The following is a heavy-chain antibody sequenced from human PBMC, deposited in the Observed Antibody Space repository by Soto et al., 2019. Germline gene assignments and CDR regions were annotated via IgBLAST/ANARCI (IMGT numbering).Heavy chain of an antibody. CDR3: ARDGPSTDCSSTSCYTNWFDP. CDR1: GYTFTSYA. Sequence: AAVKVYCKASGYTFTSYAMHWVRQAPGQRLEWMGWINAGNGNTKYSQKFQGRVTITRDTSASTAYMELSSLRSEDTAVYYCARDGPSTDCSSTSCYTNWFDPWGQGTLVTVSS. D-gene: IGHD2-2*02. CDR2: INAGNGNT. V-gene: IGHV1-3*01. J-gene: IGHJ5*02.